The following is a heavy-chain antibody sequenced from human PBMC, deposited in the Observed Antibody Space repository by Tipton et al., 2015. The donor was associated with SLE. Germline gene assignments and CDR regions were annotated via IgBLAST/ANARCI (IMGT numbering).Heavy chain of an antibody. J-gene: IGHJ3*02. D-gene: IGHD3-22*01. Sequence: QLVQSGPEVKKPGTSVKVSCKASGFTFTSSAVQWVRQARGQRLEWIGWIVVGSGNTNYAQKFQERVTITRDMSTSTAYMELSSLRSEDTAVYYCAALESGYYYWWGYDAFDIWGQGTMVTVSS. CDR1: GFTFTSSA. CDR3: AALESGYYYWWGYDAFDI. CDR2: IVVGSGNT. V-gene: IGHV1-58*01.